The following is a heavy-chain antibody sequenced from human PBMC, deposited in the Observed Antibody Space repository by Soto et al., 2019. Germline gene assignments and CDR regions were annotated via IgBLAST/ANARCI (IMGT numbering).Heavy chain of an antibody. CDR3: ARDFVVETTKYYYYGMDV. CDR1: GYTFTRFY. V-gene: IGHV1-46*01. Sequence: QVQLVQSGAEVKKPGASVKVSCKTSGYTFTRFYMHWVRQAPGQGLEWMGIINPNGGSTTYAQKYQCRVTMTRDTSTSTVYMEVSSLTSEDTAVYYCARDFVVETTKYYYYGMDVWGQGTTVTVSS. J-gene: IGHJ6*02. CDR2: INPNGGST. D-gene: IGHD1-26*01.